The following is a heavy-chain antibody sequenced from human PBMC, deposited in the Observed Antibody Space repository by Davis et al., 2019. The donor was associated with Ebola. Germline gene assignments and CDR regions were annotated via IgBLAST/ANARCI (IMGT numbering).Heavy chain of an antibody. CDR2: ISYDGSNK. V-gene: IGHV3-30*18. J-gene: IGHJ6*02. CDR3: TKSLDIVVVPAFDGMDV. Sequence: GESLKISCVASGFTFSSYGMHWVRQAPGKGLEWVAVISYDGSNKYYADSVKGRFTISRDNSKNTLYLQMNSLRAEDTAVHYCTKSLDIVVVPAFDGMDVWGQGTTVTVSS. CDR1: GFTFSSYG. D-gene: IGHD2-2*03.